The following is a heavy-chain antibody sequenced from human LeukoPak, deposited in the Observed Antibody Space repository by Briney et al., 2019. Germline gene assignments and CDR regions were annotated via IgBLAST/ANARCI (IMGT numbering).Heavy chain of an antibody. J-gene: IGHJ6*02. CDR2: IYYTGST. D-gene: IGHD2-15*01. V-gene: IGHV4-39*07. Sequence: SETLSLTCTVSGGSISSSGYYWGWIRQPPGKGLEWMGSIYYTGSTNYNPSLKSRVTISVDTSKNQFSLKLSSVTAADTAVYYCARLPRVVAATNYYYYGMDVWGQGTTVTVSS. CDR1: GGSISSSGYY. CDR3: ARLPRVVAATNYYYYGMDV.